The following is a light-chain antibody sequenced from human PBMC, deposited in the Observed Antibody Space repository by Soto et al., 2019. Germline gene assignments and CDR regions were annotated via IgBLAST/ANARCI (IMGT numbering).Light chain of an antibody. J-gene: IGKJ1*01. CDR2: DAS. CDR1: QSVSSNY. CDR3: QQYGSSPWT. Sequence: EIVLTQSPGTLSLSPGERATLSCRASQSVSSNYLAWYQQKPGQAPRLLTYDASSRATGIPDRFSGSGSGTDFTLTISRLEPEDFAVYYCQQYGSSPWTFGQGTKVDI. V-gene: IGKV3-20*01.